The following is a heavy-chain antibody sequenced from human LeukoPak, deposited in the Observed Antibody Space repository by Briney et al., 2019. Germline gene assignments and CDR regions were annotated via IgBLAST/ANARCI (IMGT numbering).Heavy chain of an antibody. CDR1: GFTFSSYA. CDR3: AKDSGRYFDKYYFDY. J-gene: IGHJ4*02. CDR2: ISGSGGST. Sequence: PGGSLRLSCVASGFTFSSYAMSWVRQATGKGLESISGSGGSTNYADSVKGRFTVSRDNSKNTLYLQMNSLRAEDTAVYYCAKDSGRYFDKYYFDYWGQGNLVTVSS. V-gene: IGHV3-23*01. D-gene: IGHD3-9*01.